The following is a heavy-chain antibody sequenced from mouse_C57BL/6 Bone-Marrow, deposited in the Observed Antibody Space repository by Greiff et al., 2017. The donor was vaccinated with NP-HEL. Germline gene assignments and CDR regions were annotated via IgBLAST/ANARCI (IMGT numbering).Heavy chain of an antibody. J-gene: IGHJ2*01. CDR1: GYTFTSYT. V-gene: IGHV1-4*01. Sequence: QVQLKESGAELARPGASVKMSCKASGYTFTSYTMHWVKQRPGQGLEWIGYINPSSGYTKYNQKFKDKATLTADKSSSTAYMQLSSLTSEDSAVYYCARKGYGRLFDYWGQGTTLTVSS. CDR3: ARKGYGRLFDY. D-gene: IGHD1-1*01. CDR2: INPSSGYT.